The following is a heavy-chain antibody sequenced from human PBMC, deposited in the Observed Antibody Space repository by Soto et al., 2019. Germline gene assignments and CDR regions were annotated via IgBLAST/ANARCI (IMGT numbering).Heavy chain of an antibody. Sequence: EVQLVESGGGLVQPGGSLRLSCAASGFTFSSYAMHWVRQAPGKGLEYVSAIVSSGGSTYYANSVKGRFTISRDNSKNPLYLQMGSLRAEDMAVYYCARGAERFDYWGQGTLVTASS. CDR2: IVSSGGST. J-gene: IGHJ4*02. V-gene: IGHV3-64*01. CDR1: GFTFSSYA. CDR3: ARGAERFDY.